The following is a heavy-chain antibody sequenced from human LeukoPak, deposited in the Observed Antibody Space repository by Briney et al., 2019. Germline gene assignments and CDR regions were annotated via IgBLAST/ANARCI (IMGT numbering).Heavy chain of an antibody. V-gene: IGHV4-59*08. CDR1: GGSISSYY. CDR2: ISYSGST. J-gene: IGHJ4*02. D-gene: IGHD1-7*01. CDR3: ARHKGGTTYDY. Sequence: PSETLSLTCTVSGGSISSYYWSWIRQPPGKGLEWIGYISYSGSTNYNASLQSRVTMSVDTSKNQFSLKVRSVTAADTAVYYCARHKGGTTYDYWGQGTLVTVSS.